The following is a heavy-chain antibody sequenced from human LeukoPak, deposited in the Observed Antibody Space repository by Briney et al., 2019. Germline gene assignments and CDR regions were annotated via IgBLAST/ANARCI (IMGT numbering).Heavy chain of an antibody. Sequence: SETLSLTCAVYGGSFSGYYWNWIRLPPGKGLEWIGEINHSGSTNYNPSLKSRVTISVDTSKNQFSLKLSSVTAADTAVYYCARWFGAIDYWGQGTLVTVSS. D-gene: IGHD3-10*01. V-gene: IGHV4-34*01. CDR3: ARWFGAIDY. J-gene: IGHJ4*02. CDR2: INHSGST. CDR1: GGSFSGYY.